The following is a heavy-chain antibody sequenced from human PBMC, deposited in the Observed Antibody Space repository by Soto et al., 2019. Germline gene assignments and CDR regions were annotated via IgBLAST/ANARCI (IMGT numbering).Heavy chain of an antibody. CDR1: GASISSSRW. CDR3: ATSLGVSGTGSFDT. CDR2: IFRSGSA. Sequence: PTETLSLTCAVSGASISSSRWWSWVRQPPGKGLEWIGEIFRSGSANYNASLKSRVTISVDKSKNQFSLDLSSVTAADTAVYYCATSLGVSGTGSFDTWGKGTMVTVSS. V-gene: IGHV4-4*02. D-gene: IGHD2-15*01. J-gene: IGHJ3*02.